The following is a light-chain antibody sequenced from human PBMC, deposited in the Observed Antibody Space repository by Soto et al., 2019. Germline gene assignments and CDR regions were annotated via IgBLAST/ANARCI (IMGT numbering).Light chain of an antibody. V-gene: IGLV1-47*01. CDR2: RNN. J-gene: IGLJ2*01. CDR1: SSNIGSNY. CDR3: AAWDDSLSGHVV. Sequence: QPVLTQPLSASGTPGQRVTISCSGSSSNIGSNYVYWYQQLPGTAPKLLIYRNNQRPSGVPDRFSGSKSGTSASLAISGLRSEDEADYYCAAWDDSLSGHVVFGGGTKVTVL.